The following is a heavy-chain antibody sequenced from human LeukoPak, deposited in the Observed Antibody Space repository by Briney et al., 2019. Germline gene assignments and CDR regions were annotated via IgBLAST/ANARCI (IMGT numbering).Heavy chain of an antibody. CDR3: GRNRGGQQLGGPYFDY. D-gene: IGHD6-13*01. CDR1: GGYISSRSYY. V-gene: IGHV4-39*07. J-gene: IGHJ4*02. Sequence: SETLSLTCSVSGGYISSRSYYWGWIRQPPGKGLEWIGSIYYSGSTDYNPSLKSRVIISVDTSKNQFSLKLSSVTAAAPAVYYGGRNRGGQQLGGPYFDYWGQGTLVTVSS. CDR2: IYYSGST.